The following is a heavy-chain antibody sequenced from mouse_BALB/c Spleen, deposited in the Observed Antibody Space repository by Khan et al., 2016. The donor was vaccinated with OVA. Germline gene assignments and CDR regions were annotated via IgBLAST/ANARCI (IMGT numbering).Heavy chain of an antibody. CDR3: ARFITTPTGDYYGMDY. D-gene: IGHD1-2*01. CDR2: ISSGGTYT. CDR1: GFTFSSYG. J-gene: IGHJ4*01. Sequence: EVELVESGGDLVKPGGSLKLSCAASGFTFSSYGMSWVRQTPDKRLEWVATISSGGTYTYYPDSVKGRFTISRDNAKNTLYLQMSSLKSEDTAMYYCARFITTPTGDYYGMDYWGQGTSVTVSS. V-gene: IGHV5-6*01.